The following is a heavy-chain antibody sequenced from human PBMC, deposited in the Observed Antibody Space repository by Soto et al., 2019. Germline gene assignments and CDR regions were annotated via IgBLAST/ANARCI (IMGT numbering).Heavy chain of an antibody. CDR2: IDPSDSYT. CDR3: ARHWVESWDAFDM. CDR1: GGNFTSYW. V-gene: IGHV5-10-1*01. J-gene: IGHJ3*02. Sequence: PVGSLTLSCKGSGGNFTSYWINWVRQMPGKGLEWMGRIDPSDSYTNYSPSLEGHVTISVDKSINTAYLQWSNLKASDTAIYYCARHWVESWDAFDMWGQGTMVTVSS. D-gene: IGHD3-16*01.